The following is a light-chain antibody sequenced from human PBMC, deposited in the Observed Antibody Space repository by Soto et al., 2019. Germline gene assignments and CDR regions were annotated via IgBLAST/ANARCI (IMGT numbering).Light chain of an antibody. J-gene: IGLJ3*02. Sequence: QSALTQPASVSGSPGQSITISCTGTSSDVGSYNLVSRYQQHPGKAPKLMIYEGSKRPSGGSNRFSGSKSGNTASLTISGLQAEDEAASHCCSYAGSRVFGGGTKLTVL. CDR3: CSYAGSRV. CDR2: EGS. CDR1: SSDVGSYNL. V-gene: IGLV2-23*01.